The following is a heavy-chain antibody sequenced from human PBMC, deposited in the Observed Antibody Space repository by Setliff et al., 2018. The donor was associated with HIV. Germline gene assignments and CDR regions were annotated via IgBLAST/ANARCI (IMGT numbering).Heavy chain of an antibody. D-gene: IGHD2-2*01. J-gene: IGHJ4*02. V-gene: IGHV4-34*01. CDR3: VTSSSWSSRLNF. CDR1: GGPLSGHY. Sequence: SETLSLTCAVYGGPLSGHYWSWIRQPPGQGLEWIEETSHSGKTNYNPSLKSRVTISVDTSKNQFSLKLTSVTAADTAVYYCVTSSSWSSRLNFWGPGMLVTVSS. CDR2: TSHSGKT.